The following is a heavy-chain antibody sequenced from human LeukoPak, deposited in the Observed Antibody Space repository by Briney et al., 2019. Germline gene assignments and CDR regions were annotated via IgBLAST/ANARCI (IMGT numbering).Heavy chain of an antibody. J-gene: IGHJ3*02. V-gene: IGHV3-23*01. CDR1: GFTFAKYA. D-gene: IGHD4-17*01. Sequence: GGSLRLSCTASGFTFAKYAITWIRQAPGKGLEWVSSTRGSGHTTYYADSVQGRFTISRDNSKNTLFLQMNSLRAEDTAIYHCAKDPNGDYVGAFDMWGQGTMVTVSS. CDR2: TRGSGHTT. CDR3: AKDPNGDYVGAFDM.